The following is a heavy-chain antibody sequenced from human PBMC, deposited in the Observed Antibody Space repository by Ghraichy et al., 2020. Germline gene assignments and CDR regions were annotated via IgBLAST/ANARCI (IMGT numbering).Heavy chain of an antibody. Sequence: GGSLRLSCAASGFTFSTYAMSWVRQAPGKGLEWVSIISDSGGYTDYADSVKGRFTISRDNSKDTLYLQMNSLRAEDTAIYYCANKVPGNYHPFNHWGQGTLVTVSS. J-gene: IGHJ4*02. CDR2: ISDSGGYT. D-gene: IGHD1-7*01. CDR1: GFTFSTYA. V-gene: IGHV3-23*01. CDR3: ANKVPGNYHPFNH.